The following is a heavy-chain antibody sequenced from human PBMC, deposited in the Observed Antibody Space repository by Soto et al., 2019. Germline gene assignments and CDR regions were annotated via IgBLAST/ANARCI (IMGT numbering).Heavy chain of an antibody. CDR2: INQDGSES. D-gene: IGHD2-2*01. J-gene: IGHJ4*02. CDR1: GLTFSNYW. Sequence: EVQLVESGGGLVQPGGSLRLSCVVSGLTFSNYWMSWVRQAPGKGLEWVANINQDGSESYYVDSVKGRFTISRDNAKNSLYLQMTSLRADDTAVYYCARPARECSSPGFANWGQGTLVTVSS. CDR3: ARPARECSSPGFAN. V-gene: IGHV3-7*01.